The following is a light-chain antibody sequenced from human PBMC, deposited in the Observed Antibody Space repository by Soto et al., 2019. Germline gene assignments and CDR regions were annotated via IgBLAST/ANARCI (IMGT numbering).Light chain of an antibody. Sequence: QLVLTQSSSASASLGSSVKLTCILSSGHSSYIIAWHQQQPGKAPRYLMKLEGSGSYNKGSGVPDRFSGSSSGADRYLTIANLQFEDEADYYCETWDSNTHVFGTGTKLTVL. CDR2: LEGSGSY. CDR1: SGHSSYI. J-gene: IGLJ1*01. CDR3: ETWDSNTHV. V-gene: IGLV4-60*02.